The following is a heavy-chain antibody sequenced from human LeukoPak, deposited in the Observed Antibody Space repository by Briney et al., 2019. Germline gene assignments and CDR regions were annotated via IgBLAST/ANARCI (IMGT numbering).Heavy chain of an antibody. Sequence: GASVKVSCKASGYTFTSYFIHWVRQAPGQGPEWMGIINPRGGSTTYAQKFQGRVTMTRDTSTTTVYMELSSLRSEDTAVYYCARGGEMATVPHLYYFDDWGQGTLVTVSS. V-gene: IGHV1-46*01. CDR3: ARGGEMATVPHLYYFDD. D-gene: IGHD5-24*01. CDR2: INPRGGST. J-gene: IGHJ4*02. CDR1: GYTFTSYF.